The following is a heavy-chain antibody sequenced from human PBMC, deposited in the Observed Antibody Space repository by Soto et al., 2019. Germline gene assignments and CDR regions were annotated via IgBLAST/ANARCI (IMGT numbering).Heavy chain of an antibody. CDR1: GFTFSSYG. J-gene: IGHJ6*02. CDR3: ARVGNRGNYGDYVSRLYYYYGMDV. CDR2: IWYDGSNK. V-gene: IGHV3-33*01. Sequence: PGGSLRLSCAASGFTFSSYGMHWVRQAPGKGLEWVAVIWYDGSNKYYADSVKGRFTISRDNSKNTLYLQMNSLRAEDTAVYYCARVGNRGNYGDYVSRLYYYYGMDVWGQGTTVTVSS. D-gene: IGHD4-17*01.